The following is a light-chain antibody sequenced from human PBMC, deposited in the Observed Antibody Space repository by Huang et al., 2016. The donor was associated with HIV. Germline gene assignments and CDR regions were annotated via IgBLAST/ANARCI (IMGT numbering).Light chain of an antibody. CDR3: QQRSRWPLT. V-gene: IGKV3-11*01. J-gene: IGKJ4*01. Sequence: EIVLTQSPATLSLSPGERTTLSCRASQSINNYLAWYQQKPGQAPRLLIYDASNRATGIPARFIGSGSGTDFTLTISSLEPEDFAVYYCQQRSRWPLTFGGGTKVGI. CDR2: DAS. CDR1: QSINNY.